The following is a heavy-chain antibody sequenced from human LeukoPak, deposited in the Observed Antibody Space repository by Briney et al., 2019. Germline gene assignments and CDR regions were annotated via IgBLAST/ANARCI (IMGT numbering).Heavy chain of an antibody. V-gene: IGHV4-59*01. CDR1: GGSISRYY. Sequence: PSETLSLTCTVSGGSISRYYWSWIRQPPGKGLECIGYIYYSGSTNYNPSLKSRVTISVDTSKNQFSLKLSSVTAADTAMYYCARGRWGFDYWGQGTLVTVSS. J-gene: IGHJ4*02. CDR2: IYYSGST. D-gene: IGHD3-16*01. CDR3: ARGRWGFDY.